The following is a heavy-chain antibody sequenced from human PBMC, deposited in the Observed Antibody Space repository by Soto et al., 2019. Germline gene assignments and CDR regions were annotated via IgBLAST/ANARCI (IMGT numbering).Heavy chain of an antibody. CDR2: IYHTGDT. D-gene: IGHD2-8*01. Sequence: SETLSLTCVVSSYSISSGSFWAWIRQPPGKGLEWVGSIYHTGDTHYNPSLRSQVSMSVDTSKNHFSLRLTYLTAADTAVYFCARDTNSLDLWGQGILVTVSS. CDR1: SYSISSGSF. CDR3: ARDTNSLDL. V-gene: IGHV4-38-2*02. J-gene: IGHJ5*02.